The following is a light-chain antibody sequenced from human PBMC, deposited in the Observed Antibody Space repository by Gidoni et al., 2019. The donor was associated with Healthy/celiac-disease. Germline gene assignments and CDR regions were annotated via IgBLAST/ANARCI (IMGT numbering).Light chain of an antibody. CDR3: AAGDDSLNGPVV. CDR2: SNN. J-gene: IGLJ2*01. V-gene: IGLV1-44*01. CDR1: SSNIGSNT. Sequence: QSVLTQPPSASGTPGQRVTISCSGSSSNIGSNTVNWYQQLPGTAPTLLIYSNNQRPSGVPDRFSGSKSGTSASLAISGLQSEDEADYYCAAGDDSLNGPVVFGGGTKLTVL.